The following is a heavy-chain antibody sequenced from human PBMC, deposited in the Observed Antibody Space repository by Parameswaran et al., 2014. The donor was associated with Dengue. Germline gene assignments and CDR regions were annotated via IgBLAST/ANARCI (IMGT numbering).Heavy chain of an antibody. CDR3: ARGGVPPYYDYVWGSYRIDY. J-gene: IGHJ4*02. D-gene: IGHD3-16*02. CDR2: IYYSGST. Sequence: RWIRQPPGKGLEWIGYIYYSGSTYYNPSLKSRVTISVDTSKNQFSLKLSSVTAADTAVYYCARGGVPPYYDYVWGSYRIDYWGQGTLVTVSS. V-gene: IGHV4-31*02.